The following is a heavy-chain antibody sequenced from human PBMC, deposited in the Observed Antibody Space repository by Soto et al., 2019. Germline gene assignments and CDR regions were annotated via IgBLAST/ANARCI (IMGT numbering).Heavy chain of an antibody. CDR1: GFTFSRNG. V-gene: IGHV3-30*18. Sequence: GGSLRLSCAASGFTFSRNGMHWVRQAPGKGLEWVAVISFDGSNKYYADSVKGRFTISRDNSKNTLYMQMNSLRAEDTAVYYCAKDPGPIGVVGATPYGMDVWGQGTTVTVSS. CDR2: ISFDGSNK. CDR3: AKDPGPIGVVGATPYGMDV. J-gene: IGHJ6*02. D-gene: IGHD1-26*01.